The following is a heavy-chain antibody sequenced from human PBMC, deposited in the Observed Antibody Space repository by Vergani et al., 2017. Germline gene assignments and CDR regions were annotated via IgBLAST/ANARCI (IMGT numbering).Heavy chain of an antibody. Sequence: EVQLLESGGGLVQPGGSLRLSCEASGFSFPGYAMSWVRQAPGKGLEWVSSVSGSSATPYYADSVKGRFIISRDNSKNTLHLQMNSLRADDTAVYYCARDPGYSGYELWGQGTLVTVSS. J-gene: IGHJ4*02. CDR2: VSGSSATP. CDR1: GFSFPGYA. V-gene: IGHV3-23*01. D-gene: IGHD5-12*01. CDR3: ARDPGYSGYEL.